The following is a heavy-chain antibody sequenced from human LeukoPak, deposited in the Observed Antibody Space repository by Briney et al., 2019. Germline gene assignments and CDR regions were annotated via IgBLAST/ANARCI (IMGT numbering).Heavy chain of an antibody. CDR1: GGTLSSYA. V-gene: IGHV1-69*05. Sequence: ASVKVSCKASGGTLSSYAISWVRQAPGQGLEWMGGIIPIFGTANYAQKFQGRVTITTDESTSTAYMELSSLRSEDTAVYYCARERVTTVNYYFDYWGQGTLVTVSS. CDR2: IIPIFGTA. D-gene: IGHD4-17*01. CDR3: ARERVTTVNYYFDY. J-gene: IGHJ4*02.